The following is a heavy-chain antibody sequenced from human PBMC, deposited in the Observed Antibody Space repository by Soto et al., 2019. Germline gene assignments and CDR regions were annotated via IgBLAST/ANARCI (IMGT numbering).Heavy chain of an antibody. Sequence: ASVKGSCKASGGTLSSYTFSWVRQAPGQGLEWMGRIIPNLGVTSYAKKFQGRVTMTRNTSISTAYMELSSLRSEDTAVYYCARALSYSSGWYPNYYYVTDVWGQGTTVTVSS. J-gene: IGHJ6*02. V-gene: IGHV1-8*01. D-gene: IGHD6-19*01. CDR2: IIPNLGVT. CDR3: ARALSYSSGWYPNYYYVTDV. CDR1: GGTLSSYT.